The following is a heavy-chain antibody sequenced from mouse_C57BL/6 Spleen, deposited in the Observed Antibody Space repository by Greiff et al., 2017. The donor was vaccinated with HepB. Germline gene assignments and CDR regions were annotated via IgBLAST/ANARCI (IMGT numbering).Heavy chain of an antibody. CDR2: IYPGNSDT. D-gene: IGHD1-1*01. Sequence: VQLQQSGTVLARPGASVKMSCKTSGYTFTSYWMHWVKQRPGQGLEWIGAIYPGNSDTSYNQKFKGKAKLTAVTSASTAYMELSSLTNEDSAVYYCTSAYYYGSSRFAYWGQGTLVTVSA. CDR1: GYTFTSYW. V-gene: IGHV1-5*01. CDR3: TSAYYYGSSRFAY. J-gene: IGHJ3*01.